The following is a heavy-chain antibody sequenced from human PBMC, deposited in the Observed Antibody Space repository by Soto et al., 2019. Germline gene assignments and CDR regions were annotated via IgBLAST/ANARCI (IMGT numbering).Heavy chain of an antibody. Sequence: QVQLQESGPGLVKPSQTLSLTCTVSGGSISSGGYYWSWIRQHPGKGLEWIGYIYYSGSTYYNPSHKRRVTLSEDTSKNQSSLKLSSVTAAGTAVYYCARVGGIHWFDPWGQGTLVTVSS. V-gene: IGHV4-31*03. J-gene: IGHJ5*02. D-gene: IGHD3-16*01. CDR2: IYYSGST. CDR1: GGSISSGGYY. CDR3: ARVGGIHWFDP.